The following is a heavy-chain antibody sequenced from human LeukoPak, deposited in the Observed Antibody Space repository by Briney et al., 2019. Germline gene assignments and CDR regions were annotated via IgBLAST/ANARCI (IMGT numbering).Heavy chain of an antibody. CDR2: ISAYNGNT. V-gene: IGHV1-18*01. CDR1: GYTFTSYG. Sequence: ASVKVSCKASGYTFTSYGISWVRQAPGQGLEWMGWISAYNGNTNYAQKLQGRVTMTTDTSTSTAYMELRSLRSDDTAVYYCARVRSFRVPAAKPNWFDPWGQGTLVTVSS. J-gene: IGHJ5*02. CDR3: ARVRSFRVPAAKPNWFDP. D-gene: IGHD2-2*01.